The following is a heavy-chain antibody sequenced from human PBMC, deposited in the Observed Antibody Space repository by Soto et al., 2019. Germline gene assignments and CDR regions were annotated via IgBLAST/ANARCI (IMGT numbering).Heavy chain of an antibody. J-gene: IGHJ6*02. CDR3: ARDGHGMDV. CDR1: GGSVSTGSYD. Sequence: KPSETLSLTCTVSGGSVSTGSYDWSWIRQPPGKGLEWIGKIFFTGSAHYNPSLRNRVTMSVDTSKDQFSLTLTSVTAADTAVYYCARDGHGMDVWGPGTKVTVSS. CDR2: IFFTGSA. V-gene: IGHV4-61*01.